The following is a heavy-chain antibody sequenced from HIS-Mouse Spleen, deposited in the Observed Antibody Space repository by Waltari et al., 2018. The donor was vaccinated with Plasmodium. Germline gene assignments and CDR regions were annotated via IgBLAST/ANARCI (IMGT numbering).Heavy chain of an antibody. CDR1: GYTFTGYY. D-gene: IGHD5-12*01. V-gene: IGHV1-2*02. Sequence: QVQLVQSGAEVKKPGASVKVSCKASGYTFTGYYMHWVRPAPGQGLEWMGWINPNSGGTNYAKKFQGRVTMTRDTSISTAYMELSRLRSDDTAVYYCAGLSGYDYYYYYGMDVWGQGTTVTVSS. CDR3: AGLSGYDYYYYYGMDV. CDR2: INPNSGGT. J-gene: IGHJ6*02.